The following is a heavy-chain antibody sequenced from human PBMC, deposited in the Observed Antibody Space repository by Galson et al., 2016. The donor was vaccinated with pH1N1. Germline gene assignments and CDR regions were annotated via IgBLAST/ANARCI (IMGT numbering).Heavy chain of an antibody. Sequence: CAASGFRFSYYEMNWVRQAPGRGLEWVSYISTSSSTIYYADSVKGRFTISRDNAKNSLYLQMNSLRADDTAIYYCAKVGPVVVDATVYFYYGMDVWGQGTTVTVSS. CDR2: ISTSSSTI. V-gene: IGHV3-48*03. D-gene: IGHD2-8*02. CDR1: GFRFSYYE. CDR3: AKVGPVVVDATVYFYYGMDV. J-gene: IGHJ6*02.